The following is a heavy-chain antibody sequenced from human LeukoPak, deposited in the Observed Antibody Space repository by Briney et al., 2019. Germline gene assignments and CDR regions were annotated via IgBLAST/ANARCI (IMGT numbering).Heavy chain of an antibody. CDR3: AGEALTWGALRYFDL. CDR1: GYTFTNYV. Sequence: ASVKVSCKASGYTFTNYVLSWVRQAPGQGLEWMGWISPYNGNANYAQKFQGRVTMTTDTSTSTAYMELTSLSSDDTAIFYCAGEALTWGALRYFDLWGRGTLVTVSS. CDR2: ISPYNGNA. J-gene: IGHJ2*01. D-gene: IGHD7-27*01. V-gene: IGHV1-18*01.